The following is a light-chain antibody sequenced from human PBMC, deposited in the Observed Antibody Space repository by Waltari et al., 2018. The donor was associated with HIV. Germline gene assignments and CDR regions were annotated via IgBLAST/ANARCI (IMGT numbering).Light chain of an antibody. Sequence: QSALTQPPSASGSPGQSVTISCTGTSSDVGGYNYVSWYQQHPGNAPKLMIYEVSKRPSGVPDRFSGSKSGNTASLTVSGLQAVVEADYYCSSYAGSNNFGVFGTGTKVTVL. CDR3: SSYAGSNNFGV. V-gene: IGLV2-8*01. CDR1: SSDVGGYNY. CDR2: EVS. J-gene: IGLJ1*01.